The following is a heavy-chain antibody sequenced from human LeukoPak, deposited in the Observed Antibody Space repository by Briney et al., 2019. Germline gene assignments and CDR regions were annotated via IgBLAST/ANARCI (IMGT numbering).Heavy chain of an antibody. D-gene: IGHD6-13*01. CDR2: ISSNGGST. CDR3: ARGKRSFGSTTLGY. Sequence: GGSLRLSCAASGFTFSSYAMHWVRQAPGKGLEYVSAISSNGGSTYYANSVKDRFTISRDNSKNTLYLQMGSLRAEDMAVYYCARGKRSFGSTTLGYWGQGTLVTVSS. V-gene: IGHV3-64*01. CDR1: GFTFSSYA. J-gene: IGHJ4*02.